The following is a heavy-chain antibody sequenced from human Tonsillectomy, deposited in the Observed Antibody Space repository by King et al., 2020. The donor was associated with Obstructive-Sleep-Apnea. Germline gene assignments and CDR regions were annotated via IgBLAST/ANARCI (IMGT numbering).Heavy chain of an antibody. CDR1: GFTFSSYS. D-gene: IGHD3-22*01. CDR2: ISYDGSNK. Sequence: VQLVESGGGVVQPGRSLRLSCAASGFTFSSYSMHWVRQAAVKGLEWVAVISYDGSNKYYADSAKGRFTISIDNSKKTLYLQMNSLRAEDTAVYYCARDRDYYDSSGSPFDYWGQGTLVTVSS. CDR3: ARDRDYYDSSGSPFDY. J-gene: IGHJ4*02. V-gene: IGHV3-30*04.